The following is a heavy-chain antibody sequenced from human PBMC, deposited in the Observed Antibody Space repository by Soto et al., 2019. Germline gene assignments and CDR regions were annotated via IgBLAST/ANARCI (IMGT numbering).Heavy chain of an antibody. Sequence: GGSLRLSCAASGFTVSSNYMSWVRQAPGKGLEWVSVIYSGGSTYYADSVKGRFTISRDNSKNTLYLQMNSLRAEDTAVYYCARDHSRGLWFGEFYYYMDVWGKGTTVTVSS. V-gene: IGHV3-66*01. CDR3: ARDHSRGLWFGEFYYYMDV. J-gene: IGHJ6*03. CDR2: IYSGGST. D-gene: IGHD3-10*01. CDR1: GFTVSSNY.